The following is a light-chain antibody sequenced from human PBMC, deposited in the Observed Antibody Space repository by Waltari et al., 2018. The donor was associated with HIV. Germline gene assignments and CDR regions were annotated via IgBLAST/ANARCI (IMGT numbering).Light chain of an antibody. CDR1: SSDVGSYNL. CDR2: EGS. J-gene: IGLJ2*01. CDR3: CSYAGSSNVV. Sequence: QSALTQPASVSGSPGQSITISCTGTSSDVGSYNLVSGYQQHPGKAPKLMIYEGSKRPSGVANRFSAPKSCNTASLTISGLQAEDEADYYCCSYAGSSNVVFGGGTKLTVL. V-gene: IGLV2-23*01.